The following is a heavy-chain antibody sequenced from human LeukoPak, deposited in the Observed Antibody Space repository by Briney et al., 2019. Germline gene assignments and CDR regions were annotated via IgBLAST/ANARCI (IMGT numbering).Heavy chain of an antibody. V-gene: IGHV3-23*01. D-gene: IGHD3-10*01. CDR3: AKVHFYGSGSYYTYYFDY. J-gene: IGHJ4*02. CDR2: ISGSGGST. CDR1: GFTFSSYA. Sequence: GGSLRLSCAASGFTFSSYAMSWVRQAPGKGLEWVSAISGSGGSTYYADSVKGRFTISRDNSKNTLYLQMNSLRAEDTAVYYCAKVHFYGSGSYYTYYFDYWGQGTLVTVSS.